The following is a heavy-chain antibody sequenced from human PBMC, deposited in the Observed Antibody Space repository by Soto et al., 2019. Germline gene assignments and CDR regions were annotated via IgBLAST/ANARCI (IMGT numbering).Heavy chain of an antibody. Sequence: EVQLVESGGGLVQPGGSLRLSCAASGFTFSSYWMSWVRQAPGKGLEWVANIKQDGSEKYYVDSVKGRFTISRDNAKNSLYLQMNSLRAEDTAVYYCARARLKGGIFGVVIMTYYMDVWGKGTTVTVSS. D-gene: IGHD3-3*01. J-gene: IGHJ6*03. V-gene: IGHV3-7*01. CDR1: GFTFSSYW. CDR3: ARARLKGGIFGVVIMTYYMDV. CDR2: IKQDGSEK.